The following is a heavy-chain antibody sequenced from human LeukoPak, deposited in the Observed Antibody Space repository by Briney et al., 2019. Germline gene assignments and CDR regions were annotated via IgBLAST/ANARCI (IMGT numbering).Heavy chain of an antibody. CDR1: GFTFSSYW. D-gene: IGHD1-14*01. J-gene: IGHJ5*02. Sequence: GGSLRLSCAASGFTFSSYWMSWVRQAPGKGLEWVANIKQDGSEKYYVDSVKGRFTISRDNAKNSLYLQMNSLRAEDTAVYYCARAGIQIMNHWFEPLGQGTLVTVSS. CDR3: ARAGIQIMNHWFEP. CDR2: IKQDGSEK. V-gene: IGHV3-7*01.